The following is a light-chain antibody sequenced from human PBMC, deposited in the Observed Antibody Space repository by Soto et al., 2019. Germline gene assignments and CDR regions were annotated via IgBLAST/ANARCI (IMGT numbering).Light chain of an antibody. Sequence: DIQMTQSPSSLSASVGDRVTITCRASQSINKYINWYQQKPGKAPNLLINGASSLQSGVPSRFSGSGSGTDFTLTISSLQPEDFATYYCQQTYSTPFSFDPGTKVDIK. V-gene: IGKV1-39*01. CDR3: QQTYSTPFS. CDR2: GAS. CDR1: QSINKY. J-gene: IGKJ3*01.